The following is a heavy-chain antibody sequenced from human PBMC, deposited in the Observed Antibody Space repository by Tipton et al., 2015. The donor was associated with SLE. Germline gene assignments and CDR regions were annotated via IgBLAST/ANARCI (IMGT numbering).Heavy chain of an antibody. D-gene: IGHD5-24*01. J-gene: IGHJ4*02. CDR1: GTSISLVY. CDR2: VYSSGSA. CDR3: ARGDVD. Sequence: TLSLTCSVSGTSISLVYWSWFRQSTGRGLEWIGRVYSSGSANYNPALISRVSMSVDISKNQFFLTLRSVTAADTAVYFCARGDVDWGQGTLVTVSS. V-gene: IGHV4-4*07.